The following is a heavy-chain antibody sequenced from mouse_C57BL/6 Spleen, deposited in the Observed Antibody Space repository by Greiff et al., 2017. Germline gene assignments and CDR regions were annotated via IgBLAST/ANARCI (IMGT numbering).Heavy chain of an antibody. CDR1: GYTFTSYW. J-gene: IGHJ2*01. D-gene: IGHD2-3*01. CDR2: IHPYSGST. CDR3: ARFYDGYYFDD. V-gene: IGHV1-64*01. Sequence: QVQLQQPGAELVKPGASVKLSCKASGYTFTSYWMHWVKQRPGQGLEWIGMIHPYSGSTNYNEKFKSKATLTVDKSSSTAYMQLSSLTSEDSAVYYCARFYDGYYFDDWGQGTTLTVSS.